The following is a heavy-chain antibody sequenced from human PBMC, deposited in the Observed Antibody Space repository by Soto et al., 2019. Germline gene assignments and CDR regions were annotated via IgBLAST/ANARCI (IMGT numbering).Heavy chain of an antibody. V-gene: IGHV4-4*02. D-gene: IGHD1-7*01. CDR2: IYRTGST. Sequence: PSETLSLTCAVSGGSFTSNNWWTWVRQPPGQGLEWIGEIYRTGSTNYNPSLKSRVTISLDKSENQFSLKVTSLTAADTAVYYCARRGPGTSVDYWGQGTLVTVSS. J-gene: IGHJ4*02. CDR1: GGSFTSNNW. CDR3: ARRGPGTSVDY.